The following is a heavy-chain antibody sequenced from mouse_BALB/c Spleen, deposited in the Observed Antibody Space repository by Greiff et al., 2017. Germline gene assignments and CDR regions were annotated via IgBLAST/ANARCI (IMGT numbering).Heavy chain of an antibody. CDR2: ISSGSSTI. V-gene: IGHV5-17*02. D-gene: IGHD2-3*01. Sequence: EVQRVESGGGLVQPGGSRKLSCAASGFTFSSFGMHWVRQAPEKGLEWVAYISSGSSTIYYADTVKGRFTISRDNPKNTLFLQMTSLRSEDTAMYYCAGDGYYWYFDVWGAGTTVTVSS. J-gene: IGHJ1*01. CDR3: AGDGYYWYFDV. CDR1: GFTFSSFG.